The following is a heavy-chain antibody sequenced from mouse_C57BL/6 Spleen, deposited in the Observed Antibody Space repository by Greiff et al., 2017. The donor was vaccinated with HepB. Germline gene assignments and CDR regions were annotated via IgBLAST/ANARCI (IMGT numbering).Heavy chain of an antibody. J-gene: IGHJ1*03. CDR3: ARDHDGNYGYFDV. Sequence: EVKLVESGGGLVKPGGSLKLSCAASGFTFSSYAMSWVRQNPEKRLEWVATISDGGSYTYYPDNVKGRFTISRDNANNNLYLQMSHLKSEDTAMYYCARDHDGNYGYFDVWGTGTTVTVSS. CDR2: ISDGGSYT. CDR1: GFTFSSYA. V-gene: IGHV5-4*01. D-gene: IGHD2-1*01.